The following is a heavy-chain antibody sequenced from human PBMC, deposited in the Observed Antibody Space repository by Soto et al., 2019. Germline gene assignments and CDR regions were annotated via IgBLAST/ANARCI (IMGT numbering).Heavy chain of an antibody. CDR3: KAPYDY. Sequence: GGSLRLSCSASGFIFSTYAMHWVRQAPGKGLEFVAGIISNGGATHYADSVKGRFTISRDNSKNMVYLEMGSLRIEDTSVYYCKAPYDYWGRGT. CDR2: IISNGGAT. CDR1: GFIFSTYA. V-gene: IGHV3-64D*06. J-gene: IGHJ4*02.